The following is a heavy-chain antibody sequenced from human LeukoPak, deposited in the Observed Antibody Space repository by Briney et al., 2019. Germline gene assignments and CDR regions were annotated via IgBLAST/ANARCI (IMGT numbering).Heavy chain of an antibody. V-gene: IGHV3-30*18. Sequence: GRSLRLSCAASGFTFSSYGMHWVRQAPGKGLEWVAVISYEGSNKYYADSVKGRFTISRDNSKNTLYLQMNSLRAEDTAVYYCAKDQEDIVVVPAAMPEYYFDYWGQGTLVTVSS. D-gene: IGHD2-2*01. J-gene: IGHJ4*02. CDR1: GFTFSSYG. CDR2: ISYEGSNK. CDR3: AKDQEDIVVVPAAMPEYYFDY.